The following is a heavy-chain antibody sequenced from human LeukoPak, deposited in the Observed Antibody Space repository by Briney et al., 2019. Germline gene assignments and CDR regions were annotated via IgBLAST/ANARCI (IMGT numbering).Heavy chain of an antibody. J-gene: IGHJ4*02. CDR2: IYYSGST. V-gene: IGHV4-39*01. CDR1: GGSISSSSYY. CDR3: VVTTGGLTGYQEHDY. D-gene: IGHD3-9*01. Sequence: PSETLSLTCTVSGGSISSSSYYWGWIRQPPGKGLEWIGSIYYSGSTYYNPSLKSRVTISVDTSKNQFSLKLSSVTAADTAVYYCVVTTGGLTGYQEHDYWGQGTLVTVSS.